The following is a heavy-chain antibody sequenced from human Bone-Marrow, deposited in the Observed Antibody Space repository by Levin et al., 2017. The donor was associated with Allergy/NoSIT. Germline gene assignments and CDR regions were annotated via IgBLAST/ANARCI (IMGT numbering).Heavy chain of an antibody. D-gene: IGHD3-9*01. Sequence: PGGSLRLSCAASGFTFSNAWMSWVRQAPGKGLEWVGRIKSKTDGGTTDYAAPVKGRFTISRDDSKNTLYLQMNSLKTEDTAVYYCTTDWETYYDILTGYYRPYYYYMDVWGKGTTVTVSS. CDR1: GFTFSNAW. CDR2: IKSKTDGGTT. CDR3: TTDWETYYDILTGYYRPYYYYMDV. V-gene: IGHV3-15*01. J-gene: IGHJ6*03.